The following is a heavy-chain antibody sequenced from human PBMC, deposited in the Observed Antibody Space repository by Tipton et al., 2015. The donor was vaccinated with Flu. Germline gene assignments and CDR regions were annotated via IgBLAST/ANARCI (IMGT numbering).Heavy chain of an antibody. CDR3: AREDGSSAAFDI. CDR1: RFTFSSYW. J-gene: IGHJ3*02. CDR2: IDSDGSST. V-gene: IGHV3-74*01. D-gene: IGHD1-26*01. Sequence: SLRLSCAASRFTFSSYWIHWVRQAPGKGLVWVSRIDSDGSSTAYADSVKGRFTISRDNVKNTLYLQMNSLRAEDTAVYYCAREDGSSAAFDIWGQGTMVTVSS.